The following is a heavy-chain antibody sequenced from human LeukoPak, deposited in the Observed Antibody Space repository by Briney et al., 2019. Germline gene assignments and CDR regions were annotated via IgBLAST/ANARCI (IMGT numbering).Heavy chain of an antibody. CDR2: ISWSSLTT. V-gene: IGHV3-23*01. Sequence: GGSLRLSCAASGFTFSSYALSWVRHAPGRGLEWVSLISWSSLTTEYADSVKGRFTVSRDNSKNTLSLQMNSLNADDTAVYYCAKHVRTSVWFFDSWGQGTLVTVSS. CDR3: AKHVRTSVWFFDS. J-gene: IGHJ4*02. CDR1: GFTFSSYA. D-gene: IGHD6-19*01.